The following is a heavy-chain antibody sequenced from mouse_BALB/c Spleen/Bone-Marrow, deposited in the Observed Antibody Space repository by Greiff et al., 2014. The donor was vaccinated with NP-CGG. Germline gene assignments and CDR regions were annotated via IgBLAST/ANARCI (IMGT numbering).Heavy chain of an antibody. CDR3: ARDHFDY. Sequence: QVQLKESGAELMKPGASVKISCKATGYTFSSYWIEWIKQRPGHGLEWIGEILPGSVTTNYNGGFKGKATFTADTSSNTAYMQLSSLTSEDSAVYYCARDHFDYWGPGTTLTVSS. J-gene: IGHJ2*01. CDR1: GYTFSSYW. CDR2: ILPGSVTT. V-gene: IGHV1-9*01.